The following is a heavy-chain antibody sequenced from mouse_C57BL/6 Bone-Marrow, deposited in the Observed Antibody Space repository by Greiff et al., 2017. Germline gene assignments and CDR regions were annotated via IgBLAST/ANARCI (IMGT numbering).Heavy chain of an antibody. D-gene: IGHD2-4*01. CDR2: IDPSDSYT. Sequence: VKLQQPGAELVKPGASVKLSCKASGYTFTSYWMQWVKQRPGQGLEWIGEIDPSDSYTNYNQKFKGKATLTLDTSSSTAYMQLSSLTSADSAFYLCAYDYVYYAMDYGGQGTSVTVSS. CDR1: GYTFTSYW. V-gene: IGHV1-50*01. CDR3: AYDYVYYAMDY. J-gene: IGHJ4*01.